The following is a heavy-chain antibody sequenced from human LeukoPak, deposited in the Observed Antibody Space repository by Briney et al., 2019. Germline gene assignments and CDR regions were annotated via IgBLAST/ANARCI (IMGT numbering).Heavy chain of an antibody. CDR3: ASVFPPHTVTIGYFDY. CDR1: GFTFSSYA. CDR2: ISYDGSNK. J-gene: IGHJ4*02. V-gene: IGHV3-30*04. D-gene: IGHD4-17*01. Sequence: GRSLRLSCAASGFTFSSYAMHWVRQAPGKGLEWVAVISYDGSNKYYADSVKGRFTISRDNSKNTLYLQMNSLRAEDTAVYYRASVFPPHTVTIGYFDYWGQGTLVTVSS.